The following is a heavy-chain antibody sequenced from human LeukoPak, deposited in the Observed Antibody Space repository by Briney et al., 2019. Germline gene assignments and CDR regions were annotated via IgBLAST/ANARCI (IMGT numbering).Heavy chain of an antibody. CDR2: MNPNSGNT. CDR1: GYTFTSYD. CDR3: ARGEQQLVPYYYYYMDV. D-gene: IGHD6-13*01. Sequence: ASVKVSCKASGYTFTSYDINWVRQATGQGLEWMGWMNPNSGNTGYAQKFQGRVIMTRNTSISTAYMELSSLRSEDTAVYYCARGEQQLVPYYYYYMDVWGKGTAVTVSS. V-gene: IGHV1-8*01. J-gene: IGHJ6*03.